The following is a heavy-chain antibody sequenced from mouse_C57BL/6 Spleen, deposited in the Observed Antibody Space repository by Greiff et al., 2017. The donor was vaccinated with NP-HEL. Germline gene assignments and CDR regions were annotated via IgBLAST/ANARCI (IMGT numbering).Heavy chain of an antibody. V-gene: IGHV1-26*01. CDR2: INPNNGGT. CDR3: ARGDDYVDY. CDR1: GYTFTDYY. D-gene: IGHD2-3*01. J-gene: IGHJ2*01. Sequence: VQLQQSGPELVKPGASVKISCKASGYTFTDYYMNWVKQSHGKSLEWIGDINPNNGGTSYNQKFKGKATLTVDKSSSTAYMELRSLTSEDSAVYYCARGDDYVDYWGQGTTLTVSS.